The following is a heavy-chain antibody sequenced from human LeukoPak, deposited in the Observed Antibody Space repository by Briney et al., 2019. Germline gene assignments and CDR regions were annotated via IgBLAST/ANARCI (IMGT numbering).Heavy chain of an antibody. Sequence: GGPLRLSCAASGFTFSSYGMHWVRQAPGKGLEGVAVIWYDGSNKYYADSVKGRFTISRDNSKNTLYLQMNSLRAEDTAVYYCARGPTMVRGYYNGMDVWGQGTTVTVSS. CDR3: ARGPTMVRGYYNGMDV. D-gene: IGHD3-10*01. CDR1: GFTFSSYG. V-gene: IGHV3-33*01. CDR2: IWYDGSNK. J-gene: IGHJ6*02.